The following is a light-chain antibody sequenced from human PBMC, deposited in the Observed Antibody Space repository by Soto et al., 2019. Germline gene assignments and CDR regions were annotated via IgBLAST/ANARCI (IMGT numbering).Light chain of an antibody. CDR1: TSNLGDNP. J-gene: IGLJ3*02. V-gene: IGLV1-44*01. CDR2: NNN. Sequence: QSVLTQPPSASETPGQRVTFSCSGATSNLGDNPVNWYQQLPGSAPRLLIYNNNERPSGVPDRCSGARSGTSASLATSGRQAEEEGDYYCAAWEDSRNAWLFGGGTKLTVL. CDR3: AAWEDSRNAWL.